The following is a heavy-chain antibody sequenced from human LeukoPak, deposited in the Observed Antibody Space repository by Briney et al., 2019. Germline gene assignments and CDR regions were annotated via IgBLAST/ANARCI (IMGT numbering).Heavy chain of an antibody. CDR3: ARDSGYGADYGGYEINEGVDWFDP. D-gene: IGHD4-17*01. CDR1: GYTFPSYY. CDR2: INPSGGST. V-gene: IGHV1-46*01. J-gene: IGHJ5*02. Sequence: ASVKVSCKASGYTFPSYYMHWVRQAPGQGLEWMGIINPSGGSTSYAQKFQGRVTMTRDTSTSTVYMELSSLRSEDTAVYYCARDSGYGADYGGYEINEGVDWFDPWGQGTLVTVSS.